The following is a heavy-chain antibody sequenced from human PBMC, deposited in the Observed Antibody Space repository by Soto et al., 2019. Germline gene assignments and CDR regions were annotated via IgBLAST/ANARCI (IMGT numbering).Heavy chain of an antibody. CDR2: IWYDGSNK. D-gene: IGHD3-22*01. Sequence: QVQLVESGGGVVQPGRSLRLSCAASGFTFSSYGMHWVRQAPGKGLEWVAVIWYDGSNKYYADSVKGRFTISRDNSKNTLYRQMNSLRAEDTAVYYCASDRGGYYDSSGYSFDYWGQGTLVTVSS. J-gene: IGHJ4*02. V-gene: IGHV3-33*01. CDR3: ASDRGGYYDSSGYSFDY. CDR1: GFTFSSYG.